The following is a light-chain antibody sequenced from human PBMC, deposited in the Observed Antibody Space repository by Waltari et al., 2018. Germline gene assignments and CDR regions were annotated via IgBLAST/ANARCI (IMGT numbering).Light chain of an antibody. Sequence: SSELTQPSSVSVSPGQTARITCSGDVLTKNYILWCQQKPGQAPLLVIYRDIQRPSGIPERFSGSTSGTTVTLTISGAQIEDEADYYCFSAADNNLWVFGGGTKLTVL. CDR3: FSAADNNLWV. CDR2: RDI. V-gene: IGLV3-27*01. CDR1: VLTKNY. J-gene: IGLJ3*02.